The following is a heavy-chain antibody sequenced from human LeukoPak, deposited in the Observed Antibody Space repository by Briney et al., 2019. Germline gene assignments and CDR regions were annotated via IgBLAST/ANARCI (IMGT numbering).Heavy chain of an antibody. Sequence: GGSLRLSCAASGITVSSNYMSWVRQAPGKGLEWVSVIYTGGNTYYADSVKGRFTVSRDNSKNTLYLQMNSLRAEDTAVYYCARAPDYGDYSYYGMDVWGQGTTVTVSS. CDR2: IYTGGNT. CDR1: GITVSSNY. D-gene: IGHD4-17*01. J-gene: IGHJ6*02. V-gene: IGHV3-53*01. CDR3: ARAPDYGDYSYYGMDV.